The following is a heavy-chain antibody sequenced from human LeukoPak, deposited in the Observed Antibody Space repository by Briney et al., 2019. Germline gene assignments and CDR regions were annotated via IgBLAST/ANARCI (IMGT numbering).Heavy chain of an antibody. D-gene: IGHD1-26*01. V-gene: IGHV3-30*18. CDR1: GFTFGDYG. J-gene: IGHJ4*02. CDR3: AKPPEVGATVGYFDY. CDR2: ISFDGSNQ. Sequence: PGRSLRLSCAASGFTFGDYGMHWVRQAPGKGLEWVALISFDGSNQYYADSVKGRFTISRDNSKNTLYLQMSSLRTEDTAVYYCAKPPEVGATVGYFDYWGQGTLVTVSS.